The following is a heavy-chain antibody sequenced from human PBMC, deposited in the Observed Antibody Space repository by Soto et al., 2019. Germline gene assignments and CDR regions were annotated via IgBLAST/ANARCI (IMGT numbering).Heavy chain of an antibody. CDR2: INHSGST. CDR1: GGSFSGYY. D-gene: IGHD6-19*01. V-gene: IGHV4-34*01. Sequence: SETLSLTCAVYGGSFSGYYWSWIRQPPGKGLEWIGEINHSGSTNYNPSLKSRVTISVDTSKNQFSLKLSSVTAADTAVYYCARVSRWYNYYYYYGMDVWGQGTTVTVSS. J-gene: IGHJ6*02. CDR3: ARVSRWYNYYYYYGMDV.